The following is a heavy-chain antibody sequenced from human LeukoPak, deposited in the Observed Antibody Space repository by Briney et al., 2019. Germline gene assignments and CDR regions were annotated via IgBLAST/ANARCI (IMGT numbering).Heavy chain of an antibody. CDR3: AKDEAAGTPNFFDS. D-gene: IGHD6-13*01. J-gene: IGHJ4*02. CDR1: GFTFSIYT. V-gene: IGHV3-23*01. CDR2: ISASGGST. Sequence: GGSLRLSCAASGFTFSIYTMSWVRQAPGKGLEWVSGISASGGSTYYADSVKGRFTISRDNSKNTLSLQMNSLRADDTAIYYCAKDEAAGTPNFFDSRGQGTLVTVSS.